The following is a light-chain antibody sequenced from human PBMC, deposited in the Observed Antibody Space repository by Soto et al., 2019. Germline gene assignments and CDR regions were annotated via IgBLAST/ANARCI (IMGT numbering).Light chain of an antibody. CDR1: QSVRSN. J-gene: IGKJ5*01. Sequence: EIVMTQSPATLSVSPGERTTLSCRASQSVRSNLAWYQQKPGQAPRLLIYDVSTRATGIPARFSGSGSGTEFTLTISSLQSEDFAVYYCQQYNNWPAITFGQGTRLEI. V-gene: IGKV3D-15*01. CDR3: QQYNNWPAIT. CDR2: DVS.